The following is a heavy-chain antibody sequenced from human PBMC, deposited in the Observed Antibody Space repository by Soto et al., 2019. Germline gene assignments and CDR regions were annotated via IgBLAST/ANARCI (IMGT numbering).Heavy chain of an antibody. D-gene: IGHD3-10*01. CDR3: AHRHQYSGGLFDD. J-gene: IGHJ4*02. CDR2: IYWYDDK. CDR1: GFSLDNSGVS. Sequence: QITLKESGPTLVKPTQTLTLTCTCSGFSLDNSGVSVGWIRQPPGKGLEWLSVIYWYDDKRSSQSLRSRLTISKDTSKKQVVLTMPNMDPVDTATYYCAHRHQYSGGLFDDWGQGTLVTV. V-gene: IGHV2-5*01.